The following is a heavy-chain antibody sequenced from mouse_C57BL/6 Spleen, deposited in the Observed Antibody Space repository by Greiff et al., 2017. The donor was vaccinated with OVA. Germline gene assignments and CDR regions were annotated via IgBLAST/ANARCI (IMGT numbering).Heavy chain of an antibody. CDR3: ARGGGLLRGNAMDY. D-gene: IGHD1-1*01. Sequence: EVKLMESEGGLVQPGSSMKLSCTASGFTFSDYYMAWVRQVPEKGLEWVANINYDGSSTYYLDSLKSRFIISRDNAKNILYLQMSSLKSEDTATYYCARGGGLLRGNAMDYWGQGTSVTVSS. CDR2: INYDGSST. CDR1: GFTFSDYY. J-gene: IGHJ4*01. V-gene: IGHV5-16*01.